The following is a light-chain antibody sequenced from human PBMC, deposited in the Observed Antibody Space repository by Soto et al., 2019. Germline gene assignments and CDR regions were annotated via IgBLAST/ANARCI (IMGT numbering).Light chain of an antibody. J-gene: IGKJ1*01. CDR1: QSVSSW. V-gene: IGKV1-5*01. Sequence: DIQMTQSPSTLPASVGDRVTITCRASQSVSSWLAWYQQKPGKAPKLLIYDASSLESGVPSRFSGSGSVTEFTLTISSLQPDDFATYYCQQYNDYVTFGQGTKVDIK. CDR2: DAS. CDR3: QQYNDYVT.